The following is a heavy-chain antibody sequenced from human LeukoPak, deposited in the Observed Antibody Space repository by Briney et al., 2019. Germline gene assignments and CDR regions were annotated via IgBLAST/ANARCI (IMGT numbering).Heavy chain of an antibody. J-gene: IGHJ6*02. Sequence: MASETLSFTCTVSGGSISNYYWSWIRQPPGKGLEWIGYIYYSGSTNYNPSLKSRVTISVDTSKNQFSLKLISVTAADTAVYYCARLGRRFYNMDVWGQGTTVTVSS. D-gene: IGHD1-1*01. CDR1: GGSISNYY. V-gene: IGHV4-59*12. CDR2: IYYSGST. CDR3: ARLGRRFYNMDV.